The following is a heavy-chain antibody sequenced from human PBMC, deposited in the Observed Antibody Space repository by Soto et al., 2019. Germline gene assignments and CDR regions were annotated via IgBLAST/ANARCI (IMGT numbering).Heavy chain of an antibody. CDR3: AKDQQWLGYYYYYGMDV. CDR1: GFTFSSYG. J-gene: IGHJ6*02. V-gene: IGHV3-30*18. D-gene: IGHD6-19*01. CDR2: ISYDGSNK. Sequence: GSLRLSCAASGFTFSSYGMHWVRQAPGKGLEWVAVISYDGSNKYYADSVKGRFTISRDNSKNTLYLQMNSLRAEDTAVYYCAKDQQWLGYYYYYGMDVWGQGTTVTVSS.